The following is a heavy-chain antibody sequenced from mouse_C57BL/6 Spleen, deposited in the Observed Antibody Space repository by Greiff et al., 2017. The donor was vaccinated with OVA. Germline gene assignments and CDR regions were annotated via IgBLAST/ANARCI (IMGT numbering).Heavy chain of an antibody. D-gene: IGHD2-1*01. CDR2: IDPSDSYT. J-gene: IGHJ4*01. V-gene: IGHV1-59*01. CDR3: ARPSYYGNCYAMDY. Sequence: QVQLQQPGAELVRPGTSVKLSCKASGYTFTSYWMHWVKQRPGQGLEWIGVIDPSDSYTNYNQKFKGKATLTVDTSSSTAYMQLSSLTSEDSAVYYCARPSYYGNCYAMDYWGQGTSVTVSS. CDR1: GYTFTSYW.